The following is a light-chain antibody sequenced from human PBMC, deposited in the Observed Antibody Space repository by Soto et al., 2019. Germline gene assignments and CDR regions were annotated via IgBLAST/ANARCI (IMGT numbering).Light chain of an antibody. CDR1: SSDVGGYNY. CDR3: SSSAGSSNV. CDR2: EVN. J-gene: IGLJ1*01. V-gene: IGLV2-8*01. Sequence: QSALTQPPSASGSPGQSVAISCTGTSSDVGGYNYVSWYQQHPGKAPKLMIYEVNKRPSGVPDRFSGSESGNTASLTVYGLKAEDEAPYYCSSSAGSSNVFGTGTKATVL.